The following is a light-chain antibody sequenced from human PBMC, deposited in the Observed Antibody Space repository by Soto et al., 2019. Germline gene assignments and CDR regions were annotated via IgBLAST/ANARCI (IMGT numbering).Light chain of an antibody. J-gene: IGKJ1*01. CDR3: HQYSVFPWT. V-gene: IGKV1-5*01. CDR2: DAS. Sequence: DVQMTQSPSTLSASVGDRVTITCRASQSIGLWLAWYQEKPGKAPKPLVYDASRLQTGVSSRFSGSGSGTEFTLTISNLKPDDFATYSCHQYSVFPWTFGQGTKVEIK. CDR1: QSIGLW.